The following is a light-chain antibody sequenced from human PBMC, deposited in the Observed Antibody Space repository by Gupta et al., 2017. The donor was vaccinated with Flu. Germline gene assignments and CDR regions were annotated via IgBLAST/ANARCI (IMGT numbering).Light chain of an antibody. V-gene: IGKV1-8*01. J-gene: IGKJ2*01. CDR2: AAS. CDR3: HQYYSYPYT. CDR1: QGISSY. Sequence: MTQSPSSFSASTGDRVTITCRASQGISSYLAWYQQKPGKAPKLLIYAASTVQSGVPSRFSGSGSGTDFTLTISCLQSEDFATYYCHQYYSYPYTFGQGTKLEIK.